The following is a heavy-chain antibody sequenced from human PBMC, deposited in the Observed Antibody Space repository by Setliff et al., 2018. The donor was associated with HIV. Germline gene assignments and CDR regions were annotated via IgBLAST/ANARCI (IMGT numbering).Heavy chain of an antibody. CDR2: ISTYSGHT. J-gene: IGHJ4*02. Sequence: ASVKVSCKTSGFTFTSYGITWVRQAPGQGLEWMGWISTYSGHTNYAQKLQGRVNMTTDTSTSTAYMELRSLRSDDTALYYCARVLWPYSSSRFDYWGQGTLVTVSS. CDR3: ARVLWPYSSSRFDY. D-gene: IGHD6-6*01. CDR1: GFTFTSYG. V-gene: IGHV1-18*01.